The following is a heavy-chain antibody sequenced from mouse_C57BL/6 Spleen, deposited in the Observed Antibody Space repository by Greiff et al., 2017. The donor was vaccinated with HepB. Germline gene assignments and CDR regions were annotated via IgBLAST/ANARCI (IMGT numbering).Heavy chain of an antibody. CDR2: IYPGSGST. V-gene: IGHV1-55*01. D-gene: IGHD4-1*01. Sequence: VQLQQPGAELVKPGASVKMPCKASGYTFTSYWITWVKQRPGQGLEWIGDIYPGSGSTNYNEKFKSKATLTVDTSSSTAYMQLSSLTSEDSAVYYCARRPGTGGDYFDYWGQGTTLTVSS. CDR3: ARRPGTGGDYFDY. J-gene: IGHJ2*01. CDR1: GYTFTSYW.